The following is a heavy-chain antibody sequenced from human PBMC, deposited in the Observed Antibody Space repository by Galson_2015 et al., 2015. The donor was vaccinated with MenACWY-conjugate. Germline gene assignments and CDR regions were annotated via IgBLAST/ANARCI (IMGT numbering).Heavy chain of an antibody. CDR3: ARHPPGGRGMDV. CDR2: IPPIDSKT. J-gene: IGHJ6*02. CDR1: GYNFITYW. Sequence: QSGAEVKKPGESLKISCKGSGYNFITYWIGWVRQMPGKGLEWVGLIPPIDSKTRYSPAFEGQVTISADESISTAYLQWNSLQASDTAMYYCARHPPGGRGMDVWGQGTTVTVSS. V-gene: IGHV5-51*01. D-gene: IGHD1-26*01.